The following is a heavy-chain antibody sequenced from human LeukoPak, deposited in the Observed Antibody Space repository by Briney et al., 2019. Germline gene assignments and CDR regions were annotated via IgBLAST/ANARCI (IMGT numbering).Heavy chain of an antibody. CDR1: GFTFSSYA. Sequence: GESLKISCAASGFTFSSYAMSWVRQAPGKGLEWVSAISGSGGSTYYADSVKGRFTISRDNSKNTLYLQMNSLRAEDTAVYYCAKKVTNPRFDYWGQGTLVTASS. D-gene: IGHD4-17*01. V-gene: IGHV3-23*01. CDR3: AKKVTNPRFDY. J-gene: IGHJ4*02. CDR2: ISGSGGST.